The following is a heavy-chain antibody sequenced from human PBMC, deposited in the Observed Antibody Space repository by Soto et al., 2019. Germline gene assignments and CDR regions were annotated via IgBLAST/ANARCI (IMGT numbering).Heavy chain of an antibody. Sequence: QVQLVQSGAEVKKPGASVKVSCKASGYTFTNYAFSWVRQAPGQGLEWMGWISAYNGNTNYPQKLQGRVTMTTDTSTSTAYMELRSLRSDDTAVSYCVRDLAAAGPFDCWGQGTLVTVSS. CDR3: VRDLAAAGPFDC. J-gene: IGHJ4*02. CDR2: ISAYNGNT. V-gene: IGHV1-18*01. D-gene: IGHD6-13*01. CDR1: GYTFTNYA.